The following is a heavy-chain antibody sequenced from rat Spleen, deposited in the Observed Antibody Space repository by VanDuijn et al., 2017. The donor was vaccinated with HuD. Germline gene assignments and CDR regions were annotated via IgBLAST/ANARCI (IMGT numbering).Heavy chain of an antibody. J-gene: IGHJ2*01. CDR3: ARYFHGTFYYFDY. V-gene: IGHV5S10*01. CDR1: GFTLSDYN. CDR2: IIYDGGRT. D-gene: IGHD1-12*02. Sequence: EVQLVESDGGLVQPGRSLKLSCEVSGFTLSDYNMAWVRQAPRKGLEWVATIIYDGGRTYYRDSVKGRFTISRDNAKSTVYLQMNSLRSEDTATYYCARYFHGTFYYFDYWGQGVMVTVSS.